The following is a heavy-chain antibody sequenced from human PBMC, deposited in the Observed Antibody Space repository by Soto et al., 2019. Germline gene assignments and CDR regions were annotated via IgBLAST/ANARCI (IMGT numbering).Heavy chain of an antibody. J-gene: IGHJ4*02. CDR2: INPSTGAT. Sequence: ASVKVSCKASGFTLLNDYIHWVRQAPRQGLEWMGMINPSTGATRYSQQFQGRVTVTWDTSTSTVYMELSSLRSEDTAVYYCATETIRKYSGLFDYWGQGALVTVSS. D-gene: IGHD5-12*01. CDR1: GFTLLNDY. CDR3: ATETIRKYSGLFDY. V-gene: IGHV1-46*01.